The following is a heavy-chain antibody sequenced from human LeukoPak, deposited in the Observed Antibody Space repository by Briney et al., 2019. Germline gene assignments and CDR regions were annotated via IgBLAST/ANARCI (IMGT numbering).Heavy chain of an antibody. Sequence: GASVKVSCKASGGTFSSYAISWVRQAPGQGLEWMGRIIPILGIANYAQKFQGRVTITADKSTSTAYMELSSLRSEDTAVYYCAHWGIVGATVGCSDAFDIWGQGTMVTVSS. V-gene: IGHV1-69*04. J-gene: IGHJ3*02. CDR2: IIPILGIA. CDR1: GGTFSSYA. D-gene: IGHD1-26*01. CDR3: AHWGIVGATVGCSDAFDI.